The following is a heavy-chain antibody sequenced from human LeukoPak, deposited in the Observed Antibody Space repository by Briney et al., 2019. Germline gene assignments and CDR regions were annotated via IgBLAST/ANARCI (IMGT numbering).Heavy chain of an antibody. D-gene: IGHD3-10*01. CDR3: ASSALYGSGKGYFDY. CDR2: IYYSGST. J-gene: IGHJ4*02. Sequence: SETLSLTCTVSGGSISSYYWSWIRQPPGKGLEWIGYIYYSGSTNYNPSLKSRVTISVDTSKNQFSLKLSSVTAADTAVYYCASSALYGSGKGYFDYWGQGTLVTVSS. V-gene: IGHV4-59*01. CDR1: GGSISSYY.